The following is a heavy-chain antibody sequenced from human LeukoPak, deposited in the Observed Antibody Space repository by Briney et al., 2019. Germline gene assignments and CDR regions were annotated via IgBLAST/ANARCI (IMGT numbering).Heavy chain of an antibody. V-gene: IGHV1-3*01. CDR3: ARPDYGDTPPRY. J-gene: IGHJ4*02. CDR1: GYTFTTYA. D-gene: IGHD4-17*01. CDR2: INAGNGNT. Sequence: ASVNVSCKACGYTFTTYAMHGVRQAPGQRLEWMGWINAGNGNTKYSQKFQGRVTITSATSASTAYMELSSLRSEDTAVYYCARPDYGDTPPRYWGQGTLVTVSS.